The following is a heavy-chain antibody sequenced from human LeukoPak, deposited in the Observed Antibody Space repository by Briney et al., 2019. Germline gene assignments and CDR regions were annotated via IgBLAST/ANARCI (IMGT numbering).Heavy chain of an antibody. V-gene: IGHV3-33*08. D-gene: IGHD5-12*01. CDR3: ARDQTWMYYGMDV. J-gene: IGHJ6*02. CDR1: GFTFSSYW. CDR2: IWCDGSNK. Sequence: GGSLRLSGAASGFTFSSYWMHWVRQAPGKGLEGVAVIWCDGSNKYYADSVKGRFTISRDNSKNTLYLQMNSLRAEDTAVYYCARDQTWMYYGMDVWGQGTTVTVSS.